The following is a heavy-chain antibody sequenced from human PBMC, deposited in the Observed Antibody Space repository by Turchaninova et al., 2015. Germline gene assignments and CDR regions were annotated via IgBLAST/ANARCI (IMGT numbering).Heavy chain of an antibody. CDR1: GYTIIAYY. Sequence: QVQLVQSGAEVKKPGASVTVSCKAAGYTIIAYYIHRVRQAPGQGVEWMVLINPNSGGTNYAQHFQGRVTMTKNTSISTAYMELRWLRSDDTALYYCARDKAQEGHSSYAFDVWGQGTMVTVSS. CDR3: ARDKAQEGHSSYAFDV. J-gene: IGHJ3*01. V-gene: IGHV1-2*06. CDR2: INPNSGGT. D-gene: IGHD6-6*01.